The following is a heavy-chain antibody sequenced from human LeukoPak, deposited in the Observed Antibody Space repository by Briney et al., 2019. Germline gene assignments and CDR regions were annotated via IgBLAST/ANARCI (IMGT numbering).Heavy chain of an antibody. CDR1: GFTLSTYW. D-gene: IGHD6-13*01. CDR3: ARELEQQLVLTGVDV. Sequence: GGSLRLSCAASGFTLSTYWMHWVRQAPGKGLVWVSRINSDGTTTTYADSVKGRFTISRDNAKNSLYLQMNSLRAEDTAVYYCARELEQQLVLTGVDVWGQGTTVTVSS. J-gene: IGHJ6*02. V-gene: IGHV3-74*01. CDR2: INSDGTTT.